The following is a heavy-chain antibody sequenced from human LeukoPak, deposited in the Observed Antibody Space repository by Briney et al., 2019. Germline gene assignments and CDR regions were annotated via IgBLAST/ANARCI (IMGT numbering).Heavy chain of an antibody. J-gene: IGHJ4*02. Sequence: GGSLRLSCAASGFTFSTYVMHWVRQAPGKGLEWVAVISYDGSNKYYADSVKGRFTISRDNSKNTLFLQMNNLRAEDTAIYYCARVGSRYCSGANCYDGFWGQGTLVSVSS. V-gene: IGHV3-30-3*01. CDR2: ISYDGSNK. CDR3: ARVGSRYCSGANCYDGF. D-gene: IGHD2-15*01. CDR1: GFTFSTYV.